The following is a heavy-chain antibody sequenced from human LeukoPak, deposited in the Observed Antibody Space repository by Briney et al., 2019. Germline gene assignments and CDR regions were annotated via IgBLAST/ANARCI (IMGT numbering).Heavy chain of an antibody. V-gene: IGHV4-4*07. CDR1: GGSISRYY. J-gene: IGHJ6*03. Sequence: SQTLSLTCTVAGGSISRYYGSWIRQPAGKGLEWIGRIYTSGSTNYNPSLESRVTMSVDTSKNQFSLKLSSVTAADTPEYYCARQAFRGSYYGPPCYSYMDVWGKGTTVTISS. CDR2: IYTSGST. D-gene: IGHD1-26*01. CDR3: ARQAFRGSYYGPPCYSYMDV.